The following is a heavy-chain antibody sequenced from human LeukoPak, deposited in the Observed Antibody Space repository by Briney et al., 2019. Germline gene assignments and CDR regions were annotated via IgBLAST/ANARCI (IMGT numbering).Heavy chain of an antibody. CDR3: ARDVRLKYDAFDI. V-gene: IGHV4-4*07. J-gene: IGHJ3*02. D-gene: IGHD1-1*01. Sequence: SETLSLTCTVSGGSISSYYWSWIRQPAGKGLEWIGRIYTSGSTNYNPSLKSRATMPVDTSKNQFSLKLSSVTAADAAVCYCARDVRLKYDAFDIWGQGTMVTVSS. CDR1: GGSISSYY. CDR2: IYTSGST.